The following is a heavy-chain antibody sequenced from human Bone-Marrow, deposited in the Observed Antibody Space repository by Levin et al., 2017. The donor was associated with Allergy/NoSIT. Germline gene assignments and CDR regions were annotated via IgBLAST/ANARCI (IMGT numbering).Heavy chain of an antibody. D-gene: IGHD3-22*01. V-gene: IGHV4-30-4*01. CDR2: IYSSGNT. CDR1: GASISSNDYY. J-gene: IGHJ6*02. CDR3: ARDPDYYDSSGYDIVYYGMDV. Sequence: SCTVSGASISSNDYYWSWIRQPPGKGLEWIGYIYSSGNTHYNPSLKSRVTMSLDASKNQISLKLNSVTAADTAVYYCARDPDYYDSSGYDIVYYGMDVWGQGTTVTVSS.